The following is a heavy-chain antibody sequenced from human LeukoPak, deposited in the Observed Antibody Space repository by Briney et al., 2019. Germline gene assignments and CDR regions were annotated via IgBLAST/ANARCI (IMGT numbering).Heavy chain of an antibody. CDR2: IYHNGSN. Sequence: SQTLSLTCTVSGGSISSGVYYWSWIRQPPGKGLEWIGYIYHNGSNYYNPSLKSRITISVDRSKNQFSLKLSSVTAADTAVYYCARGVIAAAGTYFDYWGQGTLVTVSS. CDR3: ARGVIAAAGTYFDY. D-gene: IGHD6-13*01. CDR1: GGSISSGVYY. V-gene: IGHV4-30-2*01. J-gene: IGHJ4*02.